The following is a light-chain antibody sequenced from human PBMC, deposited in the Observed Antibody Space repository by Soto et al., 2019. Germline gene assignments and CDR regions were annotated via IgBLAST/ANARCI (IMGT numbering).Light chain of an antibody. CDR1: SSDVGGYNY. J-gene: IGLJ2*01. Sequence: QSALTQPASVSGSPGQSITISCTGTSSDVGGYNYVSWYQQHPGKAPKLMIYDVNNRPSGVSNRFSGSKSGNTASLTISGLQAEDEADYYCSSYTSSSSNYDFGEGTKLTVL. V-gene: IGLV2-14*01. CDR2: DVN. CDR3: SSYTSSSSNYD.